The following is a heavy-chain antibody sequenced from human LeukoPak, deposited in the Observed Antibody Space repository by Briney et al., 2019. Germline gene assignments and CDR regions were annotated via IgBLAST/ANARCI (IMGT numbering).Heavy chain of an antibody. Sequence: TGGSLRLSCAASGFTVSTNCMTWVRQAPGKGLEWVSTIYSGGTTYYSDSVMGRFTISRHNSRNTLYLQMNSLRAEDTAVYYCAKDSGWFRGYFDYWGQGTLVTVSS. V-gene: IGHV3-53*04. D-gene: IGHD6-19*01. CDR1: GFTVSTNC. J-gene: IGHJ4*02. CDR2: IYSGGTT. CDR3: AKDSGWFRGYFDY.